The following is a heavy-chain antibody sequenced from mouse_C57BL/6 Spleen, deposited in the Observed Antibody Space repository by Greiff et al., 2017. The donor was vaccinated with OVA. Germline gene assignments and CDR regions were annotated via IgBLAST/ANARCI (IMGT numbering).Heavy chain of an antibody. Sequence: QVQLQQPGAELVKPGASVKMSCKASGYTFTSYWITWVKQRPGQGLEWIGDIYPGSGSTNYNEKFKSKATLTVDTSSSTAYMQLSSLTSEDSAIYYCARGINWDAMDYWGQGTSVTVSS. CDR3: ARGINWDAMDY. CDR1: GYTFTSYW. CDR2: IYPGSGST. D-gene: IGHD4-1*01. J-gene: IGHJ4*01. V-gene: IGHV1-55*01.